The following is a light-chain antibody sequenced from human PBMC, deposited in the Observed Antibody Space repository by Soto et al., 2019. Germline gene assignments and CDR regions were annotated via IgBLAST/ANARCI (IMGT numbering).Light chain of an antibody. Sequence: DIQMTQSPSILSASVGDRVTITCRASESISTWLAWYQQKEGKAPKLLMHGASRLESGVPSRFSGSGSGTEFTLTISSLQPDDFGTYYCQQYKTYWTFGQGTKVEIK. V-gene: IGKV1-5*01. CDR2: GAS. J-gene: IGKJ1*01. CDR3: QQYKTYWT. CDR1: ESISTW.